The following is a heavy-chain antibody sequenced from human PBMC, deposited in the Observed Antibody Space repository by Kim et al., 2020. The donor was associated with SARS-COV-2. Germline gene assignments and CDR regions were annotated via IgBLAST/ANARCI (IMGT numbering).Heavy chain of an antibody. D-gene: IGHD6-13*01. Sequence: GGSLRLSCAASGFTVSSNYMSWVRQAPGKGLEWVSVIYSGGSTYYADSVKGRFTISRDNSKNTLYLQMNSLRAEDTAVYYCASAKRVIAAAGPDYYYYYGMDVWGQGTTVTVSS. CDR2: IYSGGST. CDR1: GFTVSSNY. V-gene: IGHV3-66*01. CDR3: ASAKRVIAAAGPDYYYYYGMDV. J-gene: IGHJ6*02.